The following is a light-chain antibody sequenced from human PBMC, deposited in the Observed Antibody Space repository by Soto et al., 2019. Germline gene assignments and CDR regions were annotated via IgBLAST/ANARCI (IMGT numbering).Light chain of an antibody. CDR1: SSDLGSYNL. V-gene: IGLV2-23*01. J-gene: IGLJ1*01. Sequence: QSVLTQPASVSGSPGQSITLSCTGTSSDLGSYNLVSWYQQHPGKAPKLMIYEGSKRPSGVSYRFSGSKSGNTASLTISGLQTEDEADYYGCSYAGSSTFVFGTGTKLTVL. CDR3: CSYAGSSTFV. CDR2: EGS.